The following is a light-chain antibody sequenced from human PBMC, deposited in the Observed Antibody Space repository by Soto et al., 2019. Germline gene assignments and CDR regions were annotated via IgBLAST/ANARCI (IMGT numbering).Light chain of an antibody. CDR2: DVS. J-gene: IGLJ7*01. CDR1: SSDIGAYNY. CDR3: SSYTRSDTYV. V-gene: IGLV2-14*03. Sequence: QSALTQPASVSGSPGQSIAISCTGTSSDIGAYNYVSWYQQHPGKAPKLLIYDVSDRPSGVSNRFSGSKSGNSASLTISGLQADDEADYYCSSYTRSDTYVFGSGTQLTVL.